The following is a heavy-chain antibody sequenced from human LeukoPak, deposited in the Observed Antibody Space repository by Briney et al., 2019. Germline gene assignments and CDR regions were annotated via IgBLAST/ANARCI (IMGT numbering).Heavy chain of an antibody. D-gene: IGHD3-10*01. CDR1: GFTFSVYF. CDR3: ARGAVRAGISDY. V-gene: IGHV3-72*01. Sequence: GGSLRLSCAASGFTFSVYFMGWVRQAPGKGLEWVGRIKIEGDSYTTEYAASVKGRFTISRDNAKNSLYLQMNSLRAEDTAVYYCARGAVRAGISDYWGQGTLVTVSS. J-gene: IGHJ4*02. CDR2: IKIEGDSYTT.